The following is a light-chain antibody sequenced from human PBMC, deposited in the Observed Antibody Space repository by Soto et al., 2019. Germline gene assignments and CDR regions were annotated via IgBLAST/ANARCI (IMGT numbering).Light chain of an antibody. J-gene: IGKJ4*01. CDR3: QHYGSSPLT. CDR2: GAS. V-gene: IGKV3-20*01. CDR1: QSVSSSY. Sequence: EIVLTQSPGTLSLSPGERATLSCRASQSVSSSYLGWYQQKPGQAPRLLIYGASNRATGIPDRFSGIGSGTDFTPTISRLEPEDFAVYYCQHYGSSPLTFGEGTKVEIK.